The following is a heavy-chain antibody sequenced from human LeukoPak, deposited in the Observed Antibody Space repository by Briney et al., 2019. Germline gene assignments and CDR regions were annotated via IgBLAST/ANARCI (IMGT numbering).Heavy chain of an antibody. V-gene: IGHV4-59*08. CDR2: IYYSGAT. J-gene: IGHJ5*02. CDR1: GGSISGYY. CDR3: ARSGVVTSLPIAYWFDP. Sequence: ETLXLTXTVSGGSISGYYWSWIRQPPGKGREGIGFIYYSGATNYNPSLKSRVTISADTSKNQFSLKLTSVTAADTAVYYCARSGVVTSLPIAYWFDPWGQGTLVTVSS. D-gene: IGHD2-21*02.